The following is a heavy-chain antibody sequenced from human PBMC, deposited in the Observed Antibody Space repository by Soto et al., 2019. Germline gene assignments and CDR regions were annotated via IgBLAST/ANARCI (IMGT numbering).Heavy chain of an antibody. V-gene: IGHV1-46*03. D-gene: IGHD3-10*01. CDR2: INPSGGST. Sequence: QVQLVQSGAEVKKPGASVKVSCKASGYTFTSYYMHWVRQAPGQGLEWMGIINPSGGSTSYAQKFQGRVTMTRDTSTSTVYMELSSLRSEDTAVYYCARERNYYGSGSYYNWEGYYYYYYMDVWGKGTTVTVSS. CDR1: GYTFTSYY. J-gene: IGHJ6*03. CDR3: ARERNYYGSGSYYNWEGYYYYYYMDV.